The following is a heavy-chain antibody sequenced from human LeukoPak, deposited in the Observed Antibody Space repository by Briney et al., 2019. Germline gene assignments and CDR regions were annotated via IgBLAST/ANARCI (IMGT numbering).Heavy chain of an antibody. Sequence: PGGSLRLSCVASGFPFRSFSMNWVRQAPGKGLEWVSSISSSSTYIYYADSVKGRFTISRDNAKNSLYLQMNSLRVEDTAVYYCARAEGSGSSFDYWGREPWSPSPQ. D-gene: IGHD3-10*01. CDR3: ARAEGSGSSFDY. CDR1: GFPFRSFS. CDR2: ISSSSTYI. J-gene: IGHJ4*02. V-gene: IGHV3-21*01.